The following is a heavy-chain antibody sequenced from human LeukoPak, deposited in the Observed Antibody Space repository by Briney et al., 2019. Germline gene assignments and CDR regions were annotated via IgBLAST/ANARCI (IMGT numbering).Heavy chain of an antibody. CDR1: GFTFSSYA. V-gene: IGHV3-30-3*01. CDR2: ISYDGSNK. Sequence: GGSLRLSCAASGFTFSSYAMHWVRQAPGKGLEWVAVISYDGSNKYYADSVKGRFTISRDNSKNTLYLQMNSLRAEDTAVYYCARGAYQPLLYGAGYYYYMDVWGKGTTVTVSS. CDR3: ARGAYQPLLYGAGYYYYMDV. J-gene: IGHJ6*03. D-gene: IGHD2-2*02.